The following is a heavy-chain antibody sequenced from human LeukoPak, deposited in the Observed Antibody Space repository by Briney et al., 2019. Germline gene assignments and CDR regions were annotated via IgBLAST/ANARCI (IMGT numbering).Heavy chain of an antibody. CDR2: INPFSGGT. Sequence: GASVKVSCKASGYTFTSYDINWVRQAPGQGLEWMGRINPFSGGTNYAQNFQGRVTMTRDTSISTAYMELSRLRSVDTALYYCARDTDYYDSSGYSLDDFDIWGQGTMVTVSS. D-gene: IGHD3-22*01. CDR3: ARDTDYYDSSGYSLDDFDI. J-gene: IGHJ3*02. CDR1: GYTFTSYD. V-gene: IGHV1-2*06.